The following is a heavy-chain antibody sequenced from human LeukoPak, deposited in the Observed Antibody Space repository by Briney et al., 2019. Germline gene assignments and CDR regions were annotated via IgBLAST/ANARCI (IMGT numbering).Heavy chain of an antibody. V-gene: IGHV3-74*01. Sequence: GGSLRLSCAASGFTFSKYWMLWVRQAPGKGLESVSRINTDGTVTNYADSVKGRFTVSRDNADNTMFLQMNSVRDEDTAVYYCATNQWRALPRDPWGQGTAVTVSS. CDR3: ATNQWRALPRDP. CDR2: INTDGTVT. CDR1: GFTFSKYW. D-gene: IGHD6-19*01. J-gene: IGHJ5*02.